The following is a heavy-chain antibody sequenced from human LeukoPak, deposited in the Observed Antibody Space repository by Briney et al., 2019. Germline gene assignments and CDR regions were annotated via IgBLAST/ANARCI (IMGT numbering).Heavy chain of an antibody. D-gene: IGHD5-12*01. V-gene: IGHV4-39*01. CDR3: ARRVIVATIDF. CDR1: GGSISSSNYY. CDR2: IYYSGST. J-gene: IGHJ4*02. Sequence: SETLSLTCTVSGGSISSSNYYWAWIRQPPGKGLEWIGSIYYSGSTYYNPSLKGRITISVDTSKNQFSLKLSSMTAADTAVYYCARRVIVATIDFWGQGALVTVSP.